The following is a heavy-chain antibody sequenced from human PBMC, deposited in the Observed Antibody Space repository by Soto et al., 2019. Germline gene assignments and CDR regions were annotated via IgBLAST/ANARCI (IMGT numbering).Heavy chain of an antibody. CDR3: ARGIDYYYGMDV. V-gene: IGHV3-23*01. CDR1: GFTFATYT. D-gene: IGHD3-16*02. CDR2: IYGSGDST. Sequence: PGGSLRLSCAASGFTFATYTMNWVRQAPGKGLEWVSGIYGSGDSTFYADSVKGRFTISRHNSKNTLYLQMNSLRAEDTAVYYCARGIDYYYGMDVWGQGTTVTVSS. J-gene: IGHJ6*02.